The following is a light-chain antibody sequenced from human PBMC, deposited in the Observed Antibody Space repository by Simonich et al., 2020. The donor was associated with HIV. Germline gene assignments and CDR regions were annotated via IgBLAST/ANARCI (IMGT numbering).Light chain of an antibody. Sequence: EIVMTQSPATLSVSPGQRPTLSCRASQSVSSNLAWYQQKPGQAPRPLIYGASTRAPGIPARFSGSGSGTEFTLTISSLQSEDFGVYYCQQYNKWPPTWTFGQGTKVEIK. J-gene: IGKJ1*01. CDR2: GAS. V-gene: IGKV3-15*01. CDR1: QSVSSN. CDR3: QQYNKWPPTWT.